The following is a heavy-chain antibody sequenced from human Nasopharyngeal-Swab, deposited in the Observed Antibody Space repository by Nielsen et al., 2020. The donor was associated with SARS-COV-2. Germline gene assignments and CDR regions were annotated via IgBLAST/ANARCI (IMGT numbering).Heavy chain of an antibody. CDR3: ARDGYSYGYGMDV. CDR2: IYSRGET. Sequence: GSLRLSCEVSGFSVSYNYMSWVRQAPGKGLEWVAVIYSRGETHYTDSVRGRFTISRDNSKNTLYLQMNSLRAEDTAVYYCARDGYSYGYGMDVWGQGTTVTVSS. V-gene: IGHV3-66*01. D-gene: IGHD5-18*01. CDR1: GFSVSYNY. J-gene: IGHJ6*02.